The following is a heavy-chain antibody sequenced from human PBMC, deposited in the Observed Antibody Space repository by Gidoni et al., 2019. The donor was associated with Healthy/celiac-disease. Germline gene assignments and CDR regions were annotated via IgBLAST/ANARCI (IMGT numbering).Heavy chain of an antibody. V-gene: IGHV4-59*01. Sequence: QVQLQESGPGLVKPSEPLSLTCTVSGGSISSYYWSWIRQPPGKGLEWIGYIYYSGSTNYNPSRKSRVTRSVDTSKNQFSLKLSSVTAADTAVYYCARGDCSGGSCYLPGYWGQGTLVTVSS. J-gene: IGHJ4*02. D-gene: IGHD2-15*01. CDR1: GGSISSYY. CDR2: IYYSGST. CDR3: ARGDCSGGSCYLPGY.